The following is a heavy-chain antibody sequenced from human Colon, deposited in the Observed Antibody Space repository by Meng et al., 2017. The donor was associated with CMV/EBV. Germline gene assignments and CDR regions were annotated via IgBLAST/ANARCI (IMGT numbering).Heavy chain of an antibody. CDR1: GFTFSNYW. J-gene: IGHJ4*02. Sequence: GESLKISCAASGFTFSNYWMHWVRQAPGKGLVWVSRIHPDGSVTGYAGSMKGRFTVSRDHAKNTLYLQMNSLRAEDTALYYCRVWDYGFDYWGQGKLVTVSS. CDR2: IHPDGSVT. D-gene: IGHD4-17*01. V-gene: IGHV3-74*01. CDR3: RVWDYGFDY.